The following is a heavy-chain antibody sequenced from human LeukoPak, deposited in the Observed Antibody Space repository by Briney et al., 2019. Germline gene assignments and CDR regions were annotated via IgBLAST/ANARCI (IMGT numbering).Heavy chain of an antibody. D-gene: IGHD3-22*01. CDR3: ARVSPRYYDSSGYNDAFDI. V-gene: IGHV4-59*01. CDR2: TYYSGST. Sequence: SETLSLTCTVSGGSISSYYWSWIRQPPGKGLEWIGYTYYSGSTNYNPSLKSRVTISVDTSKNQFSLKLSSVTAADTAVYYCARVSPRYYDSSGYNDAFDIWGQGTTVTVSS. CDR1: GGSISSYY. J-gene: IGHJ3*02.